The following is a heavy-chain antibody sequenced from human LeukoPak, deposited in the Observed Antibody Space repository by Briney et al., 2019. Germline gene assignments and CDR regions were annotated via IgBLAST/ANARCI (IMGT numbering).Heavy chain of an antibody. CDR2: INTDTGNP. V-gene: IGHV7-4-1*02. J-gene: IGHJ5*01. D-gene: IGHD3-16*02. CDR3: ARAHQPLGGLSFPDS. Sequence: GASVKVSCKASGYTFTSYAMNWVRQVPGQGLEWMGWINTDTGNPTYAQGFTGRFVFSLDTSVSTAYLQISSLKAEDTAVYYCARAHQPLGGLSFPDSWGQGTLVTVSS. CDR1: GYTFTSYA.